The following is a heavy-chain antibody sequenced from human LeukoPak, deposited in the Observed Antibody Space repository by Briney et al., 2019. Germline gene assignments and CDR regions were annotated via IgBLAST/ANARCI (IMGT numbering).Heavy chain of an antibody. CDR2: IKQDGSDK. D-gene: IGHD2-15*01. V-gene: IGHV3-7*01. J-gene: IGHJ4*02. Sequence: GGSLRLSCTASGFAFSSYWMCWVRQAPGKGLEWVAIIKQDGSDKHYVDSVEGRFIISRDKAKNSLYLQMNSLRAEDTAVYYCLTSTCSHRFDFWGQGTLVTVSS. CDR1: GFAFSSYW. CDR3: LTSTCSHRFDF.